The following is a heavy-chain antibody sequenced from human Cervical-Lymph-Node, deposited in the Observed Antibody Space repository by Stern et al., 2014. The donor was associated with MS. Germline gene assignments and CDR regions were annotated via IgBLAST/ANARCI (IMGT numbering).Heavy chain of an antibody. V-gene: IGHV3-21*01. Sequence: EVQLVQSGGGLVKPGGSLRLSCAASGFSFSSYTMNWVRQAPGKGLEWVSSISRNSNYIYYADSVKGRFTISRDNAKNSLFLQMIGLRAEDTSVYYCTRDGCSSADCYSYYYAMDVWGQGTTVTVSS. CDR3: TRDGCSSADCYSYYYAMDV. D-gene: IGHD2-2*01. J-gene: IGHJ6*02. CDR1: GFSFSSYT. CDR2: ISRNSNYI.